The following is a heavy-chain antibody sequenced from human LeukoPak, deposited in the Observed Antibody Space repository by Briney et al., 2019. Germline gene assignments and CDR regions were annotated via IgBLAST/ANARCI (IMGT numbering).Heavy chain of an antibody. CDR2: ISGSGGST. Sequence: GGSLRLSCAASGFTFSSYAMSWVRQAPGKGLEWVSAISGSGGSTYYADSVKGRFTISRDNSKNTLYLQMNSLRAEDTAVYYCAKRLGYCTNGVRQEFDYWGQGTLVTVSS. CDR1: GFTFSSYA. D-gene: IGHD2-8*01. J-gene: IGHJ4*02. CDR3: AKRLGYCTNGVRQEFDY. V-gene: IGHV3-23*01.